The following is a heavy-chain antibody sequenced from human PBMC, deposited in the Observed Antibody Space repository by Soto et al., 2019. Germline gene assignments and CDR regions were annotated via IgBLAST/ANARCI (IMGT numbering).Heavy chain of an antibody. Sequence: QLQLQESGPGLVKPSETLSLICSVSGVSISGSSYYWGWIRQPPGKGLEWIGSIYYSGQTYYNPSLKGRVTISVDRSKNQFSLNLTSVTATDTAFYYCARHGSSWGQGTLVTVSS. CDR3: ARHGSS. CDR1: GVSISGSSYY. CDR2: IYYSGQT. J-gene: IGHJ5*02. V-gene: IGHV4-39*01.